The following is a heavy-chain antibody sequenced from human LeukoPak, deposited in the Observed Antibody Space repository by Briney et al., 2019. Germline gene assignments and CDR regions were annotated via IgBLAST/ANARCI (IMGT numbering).Heavy chain of an antibody. CDR3: ASGGVRTVFDY. Sequence: SETLSLTCAVYGGSFSGYYWSFLRQPPGKGLEWIGEINHSGSTNYNPSLKSRVTISVDTSKNQFSLKLSSVTATDTAVYYCASGGVRTVFDYWGQGTLVTVSS. V-gene: IGHV4-34*01. J-gene: IGHJ4*02. CDR1: GGSFSGYY. CDR2: INHSGST. D-gene: IGHD3-10*01.